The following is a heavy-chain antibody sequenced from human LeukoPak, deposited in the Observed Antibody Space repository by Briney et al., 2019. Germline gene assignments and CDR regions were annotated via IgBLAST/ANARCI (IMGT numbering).Heavy chain of an antibody. D-gene: IGHD2-15*01. J-gene: IGHJ4*02. CDR3: ARRYCIGGNWRYSDY. CDR2: TTNKAHSYTT. Sequence: SGGSLRLSCAASGFTFSDHYMDWVRQAPGKGLEWVGRTTNKAHSYTTEYAASVKGRFTISRDDSKNSLYLQMNSLKTEDTAVYYCARRYCIGGNWRYSDYWGQGTLVTVSS. V-gene: IGHV3-72*01. CDR1: GFTFSDHY.